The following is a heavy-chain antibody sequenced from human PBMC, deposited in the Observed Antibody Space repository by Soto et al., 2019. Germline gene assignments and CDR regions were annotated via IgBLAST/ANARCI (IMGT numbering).Heavy chain of an antibody. V-gene: IGHV3-33*06. CDR3: TNWRGRLNFDY. D-gene: IGHD3-10*01. J-gene: IGHJ4*02. CDR2: IFSDGNTK. Sequence: PGGSLRLACAASGFSFSDYGMHWVRQAPGKGRERVAAIFSDGNTKQDADSVEGRFSVSRDNSENTLYLQMTSLRVDDTAVYYCTNWRGRLNFDYWGPGTLVTVSS. CDR1: GFSFSDYG.